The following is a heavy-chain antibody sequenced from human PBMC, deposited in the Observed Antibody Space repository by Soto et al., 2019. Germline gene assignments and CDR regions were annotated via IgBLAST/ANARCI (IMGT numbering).Heavy chain of an antibody. D-gene: IGHD3-22*01. CDR3: ARDSGPHDSSGYYPLDY. CDR2: ISSSSDYI. J-gene: IGHJ4*02. Sequence: SGFTFSIYSISWVRQAPGKGLEWVSSISSSSDYIYYADSVRGRFSISRDNAKNSLYLQMNSLRAEDTAVYYCARDSGPHDSSGYYPLDYWGQGTLVTVSS. V-gene: IGHV3-21*04. CDR1: GFTFSIYS.